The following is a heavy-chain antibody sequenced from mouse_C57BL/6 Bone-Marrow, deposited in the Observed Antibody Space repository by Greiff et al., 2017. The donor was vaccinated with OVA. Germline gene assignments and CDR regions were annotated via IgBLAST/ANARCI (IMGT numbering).Heavy chain of an antibody. J-gene: IGHJ4*01. CDR1: GYSITSGYY. CDR3: ARGGVYYDYDGDPYAMDY. D-gene: IGHD2-4*01. CDR2: IRYDGSN. Sequence: EVQLKESGPGLVKPSQSLSLTCSVTGYSITSGYYWNWIRQFPGNKLEWMGYIRYDGSNNYNPSLKNRISITRDTSKNQFFLKLNSVTTEDTATYYCARGGVYYDYDGDPYAMDYWGQGTSVTVSS. V-gene: IGHV3-6*01.